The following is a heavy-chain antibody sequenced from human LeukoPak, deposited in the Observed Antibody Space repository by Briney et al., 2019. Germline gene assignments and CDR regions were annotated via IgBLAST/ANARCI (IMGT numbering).Heavy chain of an antibody. Sequence: ASVKVSCKASGYTFTSYDINWVRQATGQGLEWMGWMNPNSGNTGYAQKFQGRVTMTRNTSISTAYMELSSLRSEDTAVYYCARRTRYSSSSASKRSNSGLIDYWGQGTLVTVSS. V-gene: IGHV1-8*01. J-gene: IGHJ4*02. CDR2: MNPNSGNT. CDR3: ARRTRYSSSSASKRSNSGLIDY. D-gene: IGHD6-6*01. CDR1: GYTFTSYD.